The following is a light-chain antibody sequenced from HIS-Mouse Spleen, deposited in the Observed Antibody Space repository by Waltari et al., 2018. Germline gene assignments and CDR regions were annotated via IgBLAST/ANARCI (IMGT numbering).Light chain of an antibody. J-gene: IGLJ2*01. CDR2: EYS. V-gene: IGLV3-10*01. CDR3: YSTDSSGNHRV. CDR1: ALPKKY. Sequence: SYELTQPPSVSVYLGQTARITCSGDALPKKYTYWYQQKSGQAPLLVIYEYSKRPSGIPERFSGSSSGTMATLTISGAQVEDEADYYCYSTDSSGNHRVFGGGTKLTVL.